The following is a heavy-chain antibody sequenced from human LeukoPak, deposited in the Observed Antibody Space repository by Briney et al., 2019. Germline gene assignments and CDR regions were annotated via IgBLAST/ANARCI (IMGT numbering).Heavy chain of an antibody. Sequence: ASVKVSCKASGYTLINNWMHWVRQAPGQGLEWIGLINPTGTGTLYAQKFRGRVTMTRDMSTSTDYMELSSLRSEDTAVYYCARDNSVGDIAWWFDPWGQGTLVTVSS. J-gene: IGHJ5*02. CDR1: GYTLINNW. CDR2: INPTGTGT. V-gene: IGHV1-46*01. CDR3: ARDNSVGDIAWWFDP. D-gene: IGHD3-10*01.